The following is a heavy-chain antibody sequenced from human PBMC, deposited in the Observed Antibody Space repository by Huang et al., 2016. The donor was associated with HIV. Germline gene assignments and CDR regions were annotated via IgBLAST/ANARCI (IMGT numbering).Heavy chain of an antibody. D-gene: IGHD3-22*01. CDR1: GFSISSYW. Sequence: EVQLVESGGGLVQPGGSLRLSCAASGFSISSYWMHWGRQAPGKGLVWVSRINSDGSSTSYADSVKGRFTISRDNAKNTLYLQMNSLRAEDTAVYYCARDPRIQSWLNFLDYWGQGTLVSVSS. J-gene: IGHJ4*02. CDR2: INSDGSST. CDR3: ARDPRIQSWLNFLDY. V-gene: IGHV3-74*01.